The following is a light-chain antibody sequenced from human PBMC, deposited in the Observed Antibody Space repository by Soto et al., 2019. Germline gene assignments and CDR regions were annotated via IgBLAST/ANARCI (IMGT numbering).Light chain of an antibody. CDR1: SGYSNYK. CDR3: GADHGSGSNFVSVV. CDR2: VGTGGIVG. Sequence: QSVLTQPPSASASLGASVTLTRTLSSGYSNYKVDWYQQRPGKGPRFVMRVGTGGIVGSKGDGIPDRFSVLGSGLNRYLTIKNIQEEDESDYHCGADHGSGSNFVSVVFGGGTQLTVL. V-gene: IGLV9-49*01. J-gene: IGLJ2*01.